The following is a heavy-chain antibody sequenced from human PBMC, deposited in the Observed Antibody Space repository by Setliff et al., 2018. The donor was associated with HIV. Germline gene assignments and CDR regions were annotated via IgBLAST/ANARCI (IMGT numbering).Heavy chain of an antibody. Sequence: AASVKVSCKPSGYTFSSSHDLHWVRQVPGQGLEWMGWINLVTGKTVYLQKFQGRLTITKATSNNHVVLMMSNMDPADTATYYCTHVNNFRSVYFASWGQGTLVTVSS. CDR2: INLVTGKT. CDR3: THVNNFRSVYFAS. CDR1: GYTFSSSHD. V-gene: IGHV1-3*01. J-gene: IGHJ4*02. D-gene: IGHD1-1*01.